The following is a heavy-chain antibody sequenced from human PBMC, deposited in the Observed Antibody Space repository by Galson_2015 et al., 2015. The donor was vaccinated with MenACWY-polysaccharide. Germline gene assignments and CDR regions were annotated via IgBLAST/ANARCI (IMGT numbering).Heavy chain of an antibody. CDR3: ARGGKYYYDSSGYLNWFDP. D-gene: IGHD3-22*01. J-gene: IGHJ5*02. CDR2: MNPNSGNT. V-gene: IGHV1-8*01. Sequence: TGQGLEWMGWMNPNSGNTGYAQKFQGRVTMTRNTSISVAYMELSSLRSEDTAVYYCARGGKYYYDSSGYLNWFDPWGQGTLVLVSS.